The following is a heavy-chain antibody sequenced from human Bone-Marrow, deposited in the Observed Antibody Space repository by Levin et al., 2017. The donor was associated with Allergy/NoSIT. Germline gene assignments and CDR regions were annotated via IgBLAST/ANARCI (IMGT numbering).Heavy chain of an antibody. V-gene: IGHV1-69*06. D-gene: IGHD6-13*01. J-gene: IGHJ6*02. CDR3: ASVVAAAGFVVAGTPYNYYGMDV. CDR1: GGTFSSYA. Sequence: PVASVKVSCKASGGTFSSYAISWVRQAPGQGLEWMGGIIPIFGTANYAQKFQGRVTITADKSTSTAYMELSSLRYEDTAVYYCASVVAAAGFVVAGTPYNYYGMDVWGQGTTVTVSS. CDR2: IIPIFGTA.